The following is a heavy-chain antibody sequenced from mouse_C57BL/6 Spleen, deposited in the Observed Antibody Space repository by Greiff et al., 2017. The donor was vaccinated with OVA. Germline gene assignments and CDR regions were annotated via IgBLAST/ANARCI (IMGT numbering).Heavy chain of an antibody. V-gene: IGHV5-6*01. D-gene: IGHD2-5*01. Sequence: VQGVESGGDLVKPGGSLKLSCAASGFTFSSYGMSWVRQTPDKRLEWVATISSGGSYTYYPDSVKGRFTISRDNAKNTLYLQMSSLKSEDTAMYYCARSNYRFAYWGQGTLVTVSA. CDR1: GFTFSSYG. J-gene: IGHJ3*01. CDR2: ISSGGSYT. CDR3: ARSNYRFAY.